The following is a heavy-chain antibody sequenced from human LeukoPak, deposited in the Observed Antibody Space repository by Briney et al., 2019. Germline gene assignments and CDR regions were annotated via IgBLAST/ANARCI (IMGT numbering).Heavy chain of an antibody. CDR3: AKDDGNNAKLLLDY. V-gene: IGHV3-23*01. D-gene: IGHD2/OR15-2a*01. CDR1: GFTFSNYG. J-gene: IGHJ4*02. CDR2: ISSSGDST. Sequence: GGSLRPSCAVSGFTFSNYGMSWVRQAPGKGLEWVSVISSSGDSTYYADSVKGRFTISRDNSKNTLYLQMNGLRAEDTAIYYCAKDDGNNAKLLLDYWGQGTLVTVSS.